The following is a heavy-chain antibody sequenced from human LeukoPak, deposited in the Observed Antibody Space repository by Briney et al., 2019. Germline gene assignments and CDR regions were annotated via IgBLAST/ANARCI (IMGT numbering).Heavy chain of an antibody. CDR3: VRDPGNTGYDSFDS. CDR1: GYIFTIYG. CDR2: ISAYNGNT. V-gene: IGHV1-18*04. Sequence: ASVKVSCKASGYIFTIYGISWVRQAPGQGLEGMGWISAYNGNTNCAQNLQDRVTMTTDTSTSTAYMELRSLRSDDTAVYYCVRDPGNTGYDSFDSWGQGTLVTVSP. J-gene: IGHJ4*02. D-gene: IGHD5-12*01.